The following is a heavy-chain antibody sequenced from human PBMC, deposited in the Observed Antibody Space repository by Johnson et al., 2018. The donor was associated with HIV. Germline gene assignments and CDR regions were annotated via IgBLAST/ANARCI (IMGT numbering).Heavy chain of an antibody. CDR1: GFTFDDYT. CDR3: AKGEYFDSGGYYHVVMNGFDI. Sequence: VQLVESGGVVVQPGGSLRLYCAASGFTFDDYTMHWVRQAPGKGLEWVSLISWDGGSTYYEDPVKGRFTISRDNSKNTVWLQLNSLRAEDTGVYYCAKGEYFDSGGYYHVVMNGFDIWGQGTTVIVSS. CDR2: ISWDGGST. D-gene: IGHD3-22*01. V-gene: IGHV3-43*01. J-gene: IGHJ3*02.